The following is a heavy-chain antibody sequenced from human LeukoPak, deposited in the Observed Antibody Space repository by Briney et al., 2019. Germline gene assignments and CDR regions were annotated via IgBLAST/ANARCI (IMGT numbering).Heavy chain of an antibody. J-gene: IGHJ4*02. CDR2: IKQDGSEK. V-gene: IGHV3-7*03. CDR3: ARGETYGSGSYGPWRALDY. D-gene: IGHD3-10*01. CDR1: GFTFSSYW. Sequence: GGSLRLSCAASGFTFSSYWMSWGRQAPGKGLEWVANIKQDGSEKYYVDSVKGRFTISRDNAKNSLYLQMNSLRAEDTAVYYCARGETYGSGSYGPWRALDYWGQGTLVTVSS.